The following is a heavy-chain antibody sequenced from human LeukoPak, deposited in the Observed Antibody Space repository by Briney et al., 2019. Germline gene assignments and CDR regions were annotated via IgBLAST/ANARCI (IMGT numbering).Heavy chain of an antibody. Sequence: PGGSLRLSCAASGFTFSSYWMSWVRQAPGKGLEWVANIKQDGSEKYYVDSVKGRFTISRDNAKNSLYLQMNSLRVEDTAVYYCARDRWAAAGSDLFDYWGQGTLVTVSS. CDR2: IKQDGSEK. CDR3: ARDRWAAAGSDLFDY. V-gene: IGHV3-7*01. D-gene: IGHD6-13*01. CDR1: GFTFSSYW. J-gene: IGHJ4*02.